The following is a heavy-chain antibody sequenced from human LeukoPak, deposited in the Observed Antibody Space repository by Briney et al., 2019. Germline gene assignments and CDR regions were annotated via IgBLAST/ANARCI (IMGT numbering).Heavy chain of an antibody. V-gene: IGHV3-23*01. D-gene: IGHD5-12*01. CDR2: ISGSGAST. CDR3: AKDGAWLRFDD. CDR1: GFTFSSYA. Sequence: PGGSLRLSCAASGFTFSSYAMSWVRQAPGKGLEWVSSISGSGASTYYADSVKGRFTISRDNSKTTLSLQMDSLRAEDTAVYYCAKDGAWLRFDDWGQGILVTVSS. J-gene: IGHJ4*02.